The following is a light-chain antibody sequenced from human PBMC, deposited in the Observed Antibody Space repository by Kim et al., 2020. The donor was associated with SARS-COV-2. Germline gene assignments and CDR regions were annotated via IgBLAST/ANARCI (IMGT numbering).Light chain of an antibody. V-gene: IGKV3D-15*01. CDR1: QSVTFN. CDR2: GAS. CDR3: QQYNNWPLYT. Sequence: EIVMTQSPATLSVSPGERATLSCRASQSVTFNLAWYQQKPGQAPRLLIYGASTRATGIPARFRGSGSGTEFTLTISSLQSEDFAVYYCQQYNNWPLYTFGQGTKLEIK. J-gene: IGKJ2*01.